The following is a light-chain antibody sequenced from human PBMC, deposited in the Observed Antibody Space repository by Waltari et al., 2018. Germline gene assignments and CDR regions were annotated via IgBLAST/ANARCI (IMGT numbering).Light chain of an antibody. CDR3: QHFITYPRT. V-gene: IGKV1-5*03. CDR2: KAS. J-gene: IGKJ1*01. CDR1: QSISPW. Sequence: DIQMTQSPSTLSASVGDRVTITCRASQSISPWLAWYQQKPGKAPKLLISKASSLERGVPSRFSGSGSGTLFTLTISSLQSDDFATYYCQHFITYPRTFGQGTKVEIK.